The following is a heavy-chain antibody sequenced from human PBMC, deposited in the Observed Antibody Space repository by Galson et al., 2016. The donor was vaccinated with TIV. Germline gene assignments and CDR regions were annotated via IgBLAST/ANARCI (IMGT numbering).Heavy chain of an antibody. V-gene: IGHV1-69*04. CDR2: IIPIXXIA. CDR3: ARGPAENY. J-gene: IGHJ4*02. CDR1: GDTFSNYA. Sequence: SVKVSCKASGDTFSNYAISWVRQAPGQGLEWMGRIIPIXXIANYAQEFQGRVTITADESTSTVYMELNSLRSDDTAVYYCARGPAENYWGQGTLVTVSS.